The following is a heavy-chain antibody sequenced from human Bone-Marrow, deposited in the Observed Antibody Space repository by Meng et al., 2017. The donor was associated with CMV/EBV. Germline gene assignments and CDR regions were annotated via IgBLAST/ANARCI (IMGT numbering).Heavy chain of an antibody. CDR1: GFTFSGYA. J-gene: IGHJ2*01. V-gene: IGHV3-23*01. CDR3: ASCGGDCYSRYWYFDL. CDR2: ISGPGTAP. D-gene: IGHD2-21*02. Sequence: SGFTFSGYAVSWVRQAPGKGLEWVSGISGPGTAPYYRDSVKGRFTISRDNSKKTVFLQMNSLRVEDTAVYYCASCGGDCYSRYWYFDLWGRGTLVTVSS.